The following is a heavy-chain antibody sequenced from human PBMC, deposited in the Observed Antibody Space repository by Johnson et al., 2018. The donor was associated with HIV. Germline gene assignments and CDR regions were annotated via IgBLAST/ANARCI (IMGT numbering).Heavy chain of an antibody. CDR1: GFTFSSYW. J-gene: IGHJ3*02. CDR2: ISWNSGGI. V-gene: IGHV3-48*01. Sequence: VQLVESGGGLVKPGGSLRLSCAASGFTFSSYWMSWVRQAPGKGLEWVAGISWNSGGIGYADSVKGRFTISRDNAKNSLYLQMSSLRVADTAVYYCARDRRQFLEWLSDAFDIWGQGTMVTVSS. D-gene: IGHD3-3*01. CDR3: ARDRRQFLEWLSDAFDI.